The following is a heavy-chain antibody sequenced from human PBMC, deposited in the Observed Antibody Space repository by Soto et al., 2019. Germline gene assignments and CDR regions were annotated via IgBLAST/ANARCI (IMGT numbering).Heavy chain of an antibody. CDR1: GYTLTELA. J-gene: IGHJ4*02. Sequence: ASVKVSCKVSGYTLTELAMHWVREAPGKGLEWMGGFDPEDGETIYAQKFQGRVTMTEDTSTDTAYMELSSLRSEDTAVYYCATDIAVAGTGFDYWGRGTLVTVSS. V-gene: IGHV1-24*01. D-gene: IGHD6-19*01. CDR2: FDPEDGET. CDR3: ATDIAVAGTGFDY.